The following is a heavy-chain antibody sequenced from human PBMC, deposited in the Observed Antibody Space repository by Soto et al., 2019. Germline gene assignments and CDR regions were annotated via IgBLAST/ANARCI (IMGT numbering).Heavy chain of an antibody. Sequence: EVQLLESGGGLVQPGGSLRLSCAASGFTFSSYAMSWVRQAPGKGLEWVSAISGSGGSTYFADSVKGRFTISRDNSKNTLYRQMNSLRAEDTAVYYCAKDRSTYYLVTPFDPWGQGTLVTVSS. CDR3: AKDRSTYYLVTPFDP. J-gene: IGHJ5*02. CDR2: ISGSGGST. V-gene: IGHV3-23*01. D-gene: IGHD3-10*01. CDR1: GFTFSSYA.